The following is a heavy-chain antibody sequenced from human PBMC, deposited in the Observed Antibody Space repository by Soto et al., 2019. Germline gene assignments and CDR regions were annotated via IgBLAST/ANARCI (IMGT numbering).Heavy chain of an antibody. Sequence: QVQLQESGPGLVKPSQTLSLTCTVSGRPVSSGGYYWTWIRQHPGKGLEWIGFISHSGSTYYNPSLTSRVTISLDTSKNQFSLTLSSVTAADTAVYFCAKAEDNGGNSRPFDSWGQGTLVTVSS. CDR1: GRPVSSGGYY. J-gene: IGHJ4*02. CDR3: AKAEDNGGNSRPFDS. V-gene: IGHV4-31*03. D-gene: IGHD2-21*02. CDR2: ISHSGST.